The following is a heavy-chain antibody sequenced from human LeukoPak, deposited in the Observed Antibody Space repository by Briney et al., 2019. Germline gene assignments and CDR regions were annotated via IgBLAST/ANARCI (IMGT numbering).Heavy chain of an antibody. J-gene: IGHJ3*02. D-gene: IGHD3-22*01. CDR2: FDPEDGET. CDR1: GYTLTELS. Sequence: ASVTVSFKVSGYTLTELSMHWVRQAPGKGLEWMGGFDPEDGETIYAQKFQGRVTMTKDTSTDTAYMELSSLRSEDTAVYYCATIAQYYYDSSGYYPGAFDIWGQGTMVTVSS. V-gene: IGHV1-24*01. CDR3: ATIAQYYYDSSGYYPGAFDI.